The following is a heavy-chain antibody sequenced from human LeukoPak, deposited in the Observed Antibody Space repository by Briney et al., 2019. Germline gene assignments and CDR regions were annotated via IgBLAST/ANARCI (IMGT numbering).Heavy chain of an antibody. Sequence: PGGSLRLSCAASGFTFSSYWMSWVRQAPGKGLEWVANIKQDGSEKYYVDSVKGRFTISRDNAKNSLYLQMNSLRAEDTAVYYCARDQYSSSEGNWFDPWGQGTLVTVSS. CDR3: ARDQYSSSEGNWFDP. J-gene: IGHJ5*02. D-gene: IGHD6-13*01. CDR2: IKQDGSEK. V-gene: IGHV3-7*01. CDR1: GFTFSSYW.